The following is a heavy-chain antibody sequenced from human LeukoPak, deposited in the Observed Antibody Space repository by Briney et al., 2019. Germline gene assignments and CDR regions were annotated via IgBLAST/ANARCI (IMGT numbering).Heavy chain of an antibody. Sequence: SETLSLTCTVAGGSISSYYWSWIRQPPGKGLEWIGYIYYSGSTNYNPSLKSRVTISVDTSKNQFSLKLSSVTAADTAVYYCAAGYSYGPYYFDYWGQGTLVTVSS. CDR1: GGSISSYY. CDR2: IYYSGST. V-gene: IGHV4-59*01. J-gene: IGHJ4*02. CDR3: AAGYSYGPYYFDY. D-gene: IGHD5-18*01.